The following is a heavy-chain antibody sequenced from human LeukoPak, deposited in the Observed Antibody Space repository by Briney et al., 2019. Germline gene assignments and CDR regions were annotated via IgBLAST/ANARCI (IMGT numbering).Heavy chain of an antibody. J-gene: IGHJ6*02. CDR1: GVTFSNYA. CDR3: ARESGAVELYYYYYYGMDV. Sequence: PGGSLRLSCGASGVTFSNYARSWVRQPPGKGLEWVAGINDNGSTRFYAASVKGRFTSSRDNPKNTLYLQMDSLRAEDTAVYYCARESGAVELYYYYYYGMDVCGQGTTVTVPS. V-gene: IGHV3-23*01. D-gene: IGHD1-7*01. CDR2: INDNGSTR.